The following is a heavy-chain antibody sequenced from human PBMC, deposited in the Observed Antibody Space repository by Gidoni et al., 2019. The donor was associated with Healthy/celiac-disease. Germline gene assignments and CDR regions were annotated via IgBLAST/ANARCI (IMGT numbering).Heavy chain of an antibody. Sequence: EVQLVESGGGLVQPGRSLSISCTASGFTFGDYAMSWFRQAPGKGLEWVGFIRSKAYGGTTEYAASVKGRFTISRDDSKSIAYLQMNSLKTEDTAVYYCTRDLFELGNTDPTYWGQGTLVTVSS. J-gene: IGHJ4*02. CDR1: GFTFGDYA. D-gene: IGHD7-27*01. CDR3: TRDLFELGNTDPTY. CDR2: IRSKAYGGTT. V-gene: IGHV3-49*03.